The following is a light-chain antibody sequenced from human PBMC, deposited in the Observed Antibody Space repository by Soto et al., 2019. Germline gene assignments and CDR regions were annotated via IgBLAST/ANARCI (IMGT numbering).Light chain of an antibody. CDR3: QQYGSSPLT. CDR1: QSVSSSY. V-gene: IGKV3-20*01. J-gene: IGKJ4*01. CDR2: DAS. Sequence: EIVLTQSPGTLSLSPGERATLSCRASQSVSSSYLAGYQQKPGQAPRLLIYDASSRATGIPDRFSGGGSGTDFHLTISRLEPEDFAVYYCQQYGSSPLTFGGGTKVEI.